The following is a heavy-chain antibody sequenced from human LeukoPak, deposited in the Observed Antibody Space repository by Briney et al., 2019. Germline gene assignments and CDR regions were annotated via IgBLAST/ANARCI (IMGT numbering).Heavy chain of an antibody. D-gene: IGHD3/OR15-3a*01. CDR3: AKAHLLDWLLPFDY. CDR2: VSNDGGDK. Sequence: PGGSLRLSCAASEFTFSSYAMHWVRRAPGKGLEWVALVSNDGGDKYYADSVKGRFTISRDNSKNTLYLQMNSLRGEDTGVYYCAKAHLLDWLLPFDYWGQGTLVTVSS. V-gene: IGHV3-30*18. J-gene: IGHJ4*02. CDR1: EFTFSSYA.